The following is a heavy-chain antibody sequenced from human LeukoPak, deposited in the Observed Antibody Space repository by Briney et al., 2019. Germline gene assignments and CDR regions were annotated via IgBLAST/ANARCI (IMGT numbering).Heavy chain of an antibody. CDR1: GGSISSSSYY. J-gene: IGHJ6*03. CDR2: IYYSGST. V-gene: IGHV4-39*01. Sequence: SETLSLTCTVSGGSISSSSYYWGWLRQPPGKGLEWIGSIYYSGSTYYNPSLKSRVTISVDTSKNQFSLKLSSVAAADTAVYYCAYYDSSGYYRYYIDVWGKGTTVTVSS. CDR3: AYYDSSGYYRYYIDV. D-gene: IGHD3-22*01.